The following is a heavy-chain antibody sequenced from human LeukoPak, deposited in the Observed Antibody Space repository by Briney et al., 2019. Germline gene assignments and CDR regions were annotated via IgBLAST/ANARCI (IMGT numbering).Heavy chain of an antibody. CDR1: GFTFSSYS. CDR2: ISSSSSYI. CDR3: ARDLTVGATVRYFDH. D-gene: IGHD1-26*01. Sequence: GGSLRLSCAASGFTFSSYSMNWVRQAPGKGLEWVSSISSSSSYIYYADSVKGRFTISRDNAKNSLYLQMNSLRAEDTAVYYCARDLTVGATVRYFDHWGQGTLVTVSS. V-gene: IGHV3-21*01. J-gene: IGHJ4*02.